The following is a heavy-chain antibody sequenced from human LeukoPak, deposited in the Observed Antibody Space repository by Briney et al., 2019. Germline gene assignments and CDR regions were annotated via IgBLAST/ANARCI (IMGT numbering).Heavy chain of an antibody. V-gene: IGHV4-4*07. CDR2: IYSSGST. J-gene: IGHJ5*02. CDR1: GGSVSGYY. D-gene: IGHD6-13*01. Sequence: SETLSLTCTVSGGSVSGYYWSWIRQPAGEGLEWIGRIYSSGSTSCNPSLQSRVTISVDKSKNQFSLKLTSVTAADTAVYYCARDAYSRSYYWFDPWGQGTLVTVSS. CDR3: ARDAYSRSYYWFDP.